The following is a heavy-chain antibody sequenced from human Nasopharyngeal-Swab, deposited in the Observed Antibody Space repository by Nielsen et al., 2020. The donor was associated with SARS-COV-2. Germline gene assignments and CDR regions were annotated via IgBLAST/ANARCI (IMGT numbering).Heavy chain of an antibody. CDR2: IRSKAYGGTT. J-gene: IGHJ4*02. CDR3: TTLGLDPYYDILTGYYRGDY. V-gene: IGHV3-49*03. Sequence: GESLKISCTASGFTFGDYAMSWFRQAPGKGLEWVGFIRSKAYGGTTEYAASVKGKFTISRDDSKSIAYLQMNSLKTEDTAVYYCTTLGLDPYYDILTGYYRGDYWGQGTLVTVSS. D-gene: IGHD3-9*01. CDR1: GFTFGDYA.